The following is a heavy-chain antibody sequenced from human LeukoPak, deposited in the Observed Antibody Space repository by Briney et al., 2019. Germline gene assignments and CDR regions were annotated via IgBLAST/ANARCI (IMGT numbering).Heavy chain of an antibody. CDR2: ITGSGDTT. CDR3: AKDHCSGGSCYPFDY. V-gene: IGHV3-23*01. J-gene: IGHJ4*02. D-gene: IGHD2-15*01. CDR1: GFTFSSYA. Sequence: GGSLRLSCAASGFTFSSYAVTWVRQAPGKGLEWVSGITGSGDTTFYADSVKGRFTISRDNSKNTLYLQMSSLRAEDTAVYFCAKDHCSGGSCYPFDYWGQGTLVTVSS.